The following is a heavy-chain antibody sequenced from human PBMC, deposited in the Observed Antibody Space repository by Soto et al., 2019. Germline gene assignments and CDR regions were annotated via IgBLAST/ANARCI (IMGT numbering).Heavy chain of an antibody. CDR3: ERDRAEIISAFVI. CDR1: GDSVSSNSAA. D-gene: IGHD3-10*01. V-gene: IGHV6-1*01. CDR2: QYYRSNCFI. Sequence: SQPLSLTCGISGDSVSSNSAAWNWIRQSPSRGLEWLGRQYYRSNCFIDYALFVKSRIPFTPETSKTQFSLQLNSVIPEDTAVYYCERDRAEIISAFVIWAKGQWSPSPQ. J-gene: IGHJ3*02.